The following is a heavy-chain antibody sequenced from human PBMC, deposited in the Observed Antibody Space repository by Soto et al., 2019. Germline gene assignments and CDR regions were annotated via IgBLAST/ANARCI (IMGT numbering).Heavy chain of an antibody. Sequence: GESLKISCKGSGYSFTSYWIGWVRQMPGKGLEWMGIIYPGDSDTRYSPSFQGQVTISADKSISTAYLQWSSLKASDTAMYYCESGSEWLVVYDAFDIWGQGTMVTVS. D-gene: IGHD6-19*01. V-gene: IGHV5-51*01. J-gene: IGHJ3*02. CDR3: ESGSEWLVVYDAFDI. CDR2: IYPGDSDT. CDR1: GYSFTSYW.